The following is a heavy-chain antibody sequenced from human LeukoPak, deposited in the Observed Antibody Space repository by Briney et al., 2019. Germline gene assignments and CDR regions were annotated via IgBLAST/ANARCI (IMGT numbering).Heavy chain of an antibody. Sequence: LLGGSLRLSCAASGFTFSSYAMGWIRQAPGKGLEWVSGISGTGVSTYYADSVKGRFTISRDNSKNTLYLQMNSLRAEDTAVYYCAKGLGNGWYYFDFWGQGTLVTVSS. CDR2: ISGTGVST. D-gene: IGHD6-19*01. CDR3: AKGLGNGWYYFDF. V-gene: IGHV3-23*01. J-gene: IGHJ4*02. CDR1: GFTFSSYA.